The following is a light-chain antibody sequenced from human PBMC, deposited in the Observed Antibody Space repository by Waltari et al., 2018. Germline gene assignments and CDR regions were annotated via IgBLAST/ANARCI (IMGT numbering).Light chain of an antibody. CDR3: QMYVRLPVT. V-gene: IGKV3-20*01. CDR2: AAS. J-gene: IGKJ1*01. Sequence: EIVLTQSPGTLSLSPGERATLSCRASERVSKYLAWYQQRPGQAPRLLIYAASNRATGIPDRFSGSGSGTDFSLTISRLEPEDFAVYYCQMYVRLPVTFGQGTKVEIK. CDR1: ERVSKY.